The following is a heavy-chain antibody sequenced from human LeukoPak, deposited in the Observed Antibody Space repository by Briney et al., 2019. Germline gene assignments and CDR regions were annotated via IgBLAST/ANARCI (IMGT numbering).Heavy chain of an antibody. CDR1: GGSISSSSYY. D-gene: IGHD2-2*01. V-gene: IGHV4-39*01. Sequence: SETLSLTCTVSGGSISSSSYYWGWIRQPPGKGLEWIGSIYYSGSTYYNPSLKSRVTISVDTSKNQFSLKLSSVTAADTAVYYCARHNSSTSCYFLPWGQGTLVTVSS. J-gene: IGHJ5*02. CDR3: ARHNSSTSCYFLP. CDR2: IYYSGST.